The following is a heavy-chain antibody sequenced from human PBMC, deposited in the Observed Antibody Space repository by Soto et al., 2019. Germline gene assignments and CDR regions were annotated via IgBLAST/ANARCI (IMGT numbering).Heavy chain of an antibody. CDR1: GGSISSGGYY. J-gene: IGHJ6*02. Sequence: SETLSLTCTVSGGSISSGGYYWSWIRQHPGKGLEWIGYIYYSGSTYYNPSLKSRVTISVDTSKNQFSLKLSSVTAADTAVYYCARDSGYDFWSGYYPFYYGMDVWGQGTTVTSP. V-gene: IGHV4-31*03. CDR3: ARDSGYDFWSGYYPFYYGMDV. CDR2: IYYSGST. D-gene: IGHD3-3*01.